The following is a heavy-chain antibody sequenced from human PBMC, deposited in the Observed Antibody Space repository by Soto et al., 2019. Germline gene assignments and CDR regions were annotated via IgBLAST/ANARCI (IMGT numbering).Heavy chain of an antibody. V-gene: IGHV3-33*06. D-gene: IGHD3-3*02. CDR3: TNGRAILTFDS. Sequence: GGSLRLSCAASGFSFSNYGMHWVRQAPGKGLEWVAAIFRDGNTKQYADSVKGRFSVSRDNSQNTLYLQMNSLRTEDTAVYYCTNGRAILTFDSWAREPWSPSPQ. CDR1: GFSFSNYG. CDR2: IFRDGNTK. J-gene: IGHJ4*02.